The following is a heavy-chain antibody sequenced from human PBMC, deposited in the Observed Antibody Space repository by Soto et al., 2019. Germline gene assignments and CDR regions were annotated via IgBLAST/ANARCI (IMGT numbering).Heavy chain of an antibody. Sequence: ESGGGVVQPGRSLRLSCAASGFTFSSYAMHWVRQAPGKGLEWVAVISYDGSNKYYADSVKGRFTISRDNSKNTLYLQMNSLRAEDTAVYYCARGNVDYYDSSGKEYYFDYWGQGTLVTVSS. CDR3: ARGNVDYYDSSGKEYYFDY. J-gene: IGHJ4*02. CDR1: GFTFSSYA. V-gene: IGHV3-30-3*01. D-gene: IGHD3-22*01. CDR2: ISYDGSNK.